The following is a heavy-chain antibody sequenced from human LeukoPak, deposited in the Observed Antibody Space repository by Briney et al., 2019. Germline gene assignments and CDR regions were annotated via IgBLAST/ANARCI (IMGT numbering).Heavy chain of an antibody. CDR2: INPNSGGT. J-gene: IGHJ5*02. D-gene: IGHD3-10*01. CDR1: GYTFTGYY. V-gene: IGHV1-2*02. Sequence: ASVKVSCKASGYTFTGYYMHWVRQAPGQGLEWMGWINPNSGGTNYAQKFQGRVTMTRDTSISTAYMELSRLRSDDTAVYYCARQYCYGSGSQDNWFDPWGQGTLVTVSS. CDR3: ARQYCYGSGSQDNWFDP.